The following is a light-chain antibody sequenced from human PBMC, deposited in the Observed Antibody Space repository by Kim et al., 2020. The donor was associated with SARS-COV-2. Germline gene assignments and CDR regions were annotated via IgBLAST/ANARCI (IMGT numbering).Light chain of an antibody. CDR3: TSYTSSSTVV. CDR1: SSDVGGYNY. Sequence: GQSITISCTGTSSDVGGYNYVSWYQQHPGKVPKLMIYDVSNRPSGVSNRFSGSKSGNTASLTISGLHTEDEADYYCTSYTSSSTVVFGGGTQLTVL. J-gene: IGLJ2*01. V-gene: IGLV2-14*03. CDR2: DVS.